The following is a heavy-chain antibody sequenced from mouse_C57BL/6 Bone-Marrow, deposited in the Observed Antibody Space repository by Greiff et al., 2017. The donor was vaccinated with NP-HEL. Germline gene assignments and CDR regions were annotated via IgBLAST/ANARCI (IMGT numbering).Heavy chain of an antibody. J-gene: IGHJ1*03. CDR3: ARAYSNYYPWYFDV. D-gene: IGHD2-5*01. CDR2: INPSNGGT. Sequence: QVQLQQPGTELVKPGASVKLSCKASGYTFTSYWMHWVKQRPGQGLEWIGNINPSNGGTNYNEKFKSKATLTVAKSSSTAYMQLSSLTSEDSAVYYCARAYSNYYPWYFDVWGTGTTVTVSS. V-gene: IGHV1-53*01. CDR1: GYTFTSYW.